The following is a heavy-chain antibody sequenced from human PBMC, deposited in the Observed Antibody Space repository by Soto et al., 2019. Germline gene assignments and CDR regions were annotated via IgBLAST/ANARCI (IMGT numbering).Heavy chain of an antibody. Sequence: EVQLLESGGGLVQPGGSLRLSCAASGFTFSSYAMRWVRQAPGKRLEWVSAISGSGGSTYYADSVKGRFTISRDNSKNTLYLQMNSLRAEDTAVYYCASRGSGSYYDYWGQGTLVTVSS. CDR2: ISGSGGST. D-gene: IGHD1-26*01. CDR1: GFTFSSYA. J-gene: IGHJ4*02. V-gene: IGHV3-23*01. CDR3: ASRGSGSYYDY.